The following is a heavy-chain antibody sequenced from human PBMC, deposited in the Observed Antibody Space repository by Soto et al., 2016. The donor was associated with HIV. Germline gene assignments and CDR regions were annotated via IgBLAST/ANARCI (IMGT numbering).Heavy chain of an antibody. CDR2: INHSGST. D-gene: IGHD3-10*01. Sequence: QVQLQQWGAGLLKPSETLSLTCAVYGGSFSGYFWSWVRQPPGKGLEWIGEINHSGSTNYNPSLKSRVTISIDTSKNQFSLKLNSVTAADTAVYYCARLPSGFWGPGTLVHRLL. V-gene: IGHV4-34*01. CDR3: ARLPSGF. J-gene: IGHJ4*02. CDR1: GGSFSGYF.